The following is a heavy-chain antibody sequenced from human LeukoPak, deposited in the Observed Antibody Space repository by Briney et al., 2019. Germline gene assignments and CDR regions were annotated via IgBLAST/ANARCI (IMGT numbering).Heavy chain of an antibody. CDR3: ARTIIIPRYYGFDV. V-gene: IGHV4-30-4*01. CDR2: IYHSGTT. D-gene: IGHD3-10*01. CDR1: GGSIGNADDF. Sequence: PSETLSLTCTVSGGSIGNADDFWSWIRQTPGKGLEWIGYIYHSGTTTYNPSLNGRVTMSVDTSKNLLSLMLTSVTAADTAVYYCARTIIIPRYYGFDVWGQGTTVTVSS. J-gene: IGHJ6*02.